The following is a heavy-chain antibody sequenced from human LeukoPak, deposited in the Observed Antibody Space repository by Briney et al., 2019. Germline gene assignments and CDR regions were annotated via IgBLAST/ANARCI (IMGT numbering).Heavy chain of an antibody. Sequence: SETLSLTCTVSGDSINNNIYYWAWIRQPPGKGLEWIGNIYFTGTTSYSASLKSRVTISVDTPKSQYSLKLSSVSAADTAVYYCARQFGSSHVYYYYYGFDVWGQAATVTVSS. CDR2: IYFTGTT. J-gene: IGHJ6*02. D-gene: IGHD6-6*01. CDR1: GDSINNNIYY. V-gene: IGHV4-39*01. CDR3: ARQFGSSHVYYYYYGFDV.